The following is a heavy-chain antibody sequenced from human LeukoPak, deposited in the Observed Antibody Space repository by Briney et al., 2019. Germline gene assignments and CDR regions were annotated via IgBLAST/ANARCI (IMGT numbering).Heavy chain of an antibody. Sequence: SETLSLTCTVSGGSISSYFWTWIRQPAGKGLEWIGRIHTSRSTNYNPSLKSRVTMSVDASKNQFSLKLSSVTAADTALYYCARDMSTGVSNPKSLWVGDRQIRVYNNYGMDVWGQGITVTVSS. CDR2: IHTSRST. CDR1: GGSISSYF. V-gene: IGHV4-4*07. J-gene: IGHJ6*02. CDR3: ARDMSTGVSNPKSLWVGDRQIRVYNNYGMDV. D-gene: IGHD3-10*01.